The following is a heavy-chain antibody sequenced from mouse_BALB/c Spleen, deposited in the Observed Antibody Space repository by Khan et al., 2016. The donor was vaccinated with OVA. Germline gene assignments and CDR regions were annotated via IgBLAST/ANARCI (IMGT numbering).Heavy chain of an antibody. CDR3: AREIRLGGFAY. V-gene: IGHV2-6-7*01. CDR2: IWGDGST. Sequence: QVQLKESGPGLVAPSQSLSITCTVSGFSLTDYGVNWVRQPPGKGLEWLGMIWGDGSTDYNSALKSRLSISKDNSKSQVFLKMNSLQTDDTARYYCAREIRLGGFAYWGQGTLVTVSA. D-gene: IGHD2-12*01. CDR1: GFSLTDYG. J-gene: IGHJ3*01.